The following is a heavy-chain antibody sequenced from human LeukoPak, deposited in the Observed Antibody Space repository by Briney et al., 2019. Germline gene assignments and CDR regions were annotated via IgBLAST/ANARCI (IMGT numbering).Heavy chain of an antibody. CDR3: ARDHDFWSGYPLYYFDY. J-gene: IGHJ4*02. V-gene: IGHV1-69*01. D-gene: IGHD3-3*01. Sequence: SVKVSCKASGGTFSSYAISWVRQAPGQGLEWMGGIIPIFGTANYAQKFQGRVTITADESTSTAYMELSSLRSEDTAVFYCARDHDFWSGYPLYYFDYWGQGTLVTVSS. CDR1: GGTFSSYA. CDR2: IIPIFGTA.